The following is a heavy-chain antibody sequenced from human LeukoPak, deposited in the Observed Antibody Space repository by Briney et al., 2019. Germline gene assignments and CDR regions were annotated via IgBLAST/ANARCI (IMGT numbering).Heavy chain of an antibody. CDR3: AREACSSTSCYAPYFDY. D-gene: IGHD2-2*01. CDR2: IIPIFGTA. CDR1: GGTFSSYA. V-gene: IGHV1-69*01. Sequence: ASVKVSCKASGGTFSSYAISWVRQAPGQGLEWMGGIIPIFGTANYAQKFQGRVTITADESTSIAYMELSSLRSEDTAVYYCAREACSSTSCYAPYFDYWGQGTLVTVSS. J-gene: IGHJ4*02.